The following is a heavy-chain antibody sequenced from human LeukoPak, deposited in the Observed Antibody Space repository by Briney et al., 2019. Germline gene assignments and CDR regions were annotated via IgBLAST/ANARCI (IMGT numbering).Heavy chain of an antibody. J-gene: IGHJ4*02. Sequence: ASVKVSCKASGYTFTGYYMHWVRQAPGQGLEGMGWINPNSGGTNYAQKFQGRVTMTRDTSISTAYMELSRLRSDDTAVYYCARNRYCSGGSCRYFDYWGQGTLVTVSS. CDR3: ARNRYCSGGSCRYFDY. D-gene: IGHD2-15*01. CDR1: GYTFTGYY. V-gene: IGHV1-2*02. CDR2: INPNSGGT.